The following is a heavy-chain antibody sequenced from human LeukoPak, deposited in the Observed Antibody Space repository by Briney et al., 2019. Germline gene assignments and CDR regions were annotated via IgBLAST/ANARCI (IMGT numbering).Heavy chain of an antibody. CDR1: GFTFSSYA. V-gene: IGHV3-23*01. CDR3: AKDPREWLAYYFDY. D-gene: IGHD6-19*01. Sequence: GGSLRLSCAASGFTFSSYAMSWVRQAPRKGLEWVSAISGSGGSTYYADSVKGRFTISRDNSKNTLYLQMNSLRAEDTAVYYCAKDPREWLAYYFDYWGQGTLVTVSS. J-gene: IGHJ4*02. CDR2: ISGSGGST.